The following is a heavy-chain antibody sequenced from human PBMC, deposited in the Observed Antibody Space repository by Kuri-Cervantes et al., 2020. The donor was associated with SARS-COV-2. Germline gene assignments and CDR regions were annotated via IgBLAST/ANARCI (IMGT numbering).Heavy chain of an antibody. Sequence: LRLSCAASGYFISSGYYWGWIRQPPGKGLEWIGSIYHSGSTYYNPSLKSRVTISVDTSKNQFSLKLSSVTAADTAVYYCAREINSGFDYWGQGTLVTVSS. V-gene: IGHV4-38-2*02. D-gene: IGHD6-19*01. J-gene: IGHJ4*02. CDR2: IYHSGST. CDR3: AREINSGFDY. CDR1: GYFISSGYY.